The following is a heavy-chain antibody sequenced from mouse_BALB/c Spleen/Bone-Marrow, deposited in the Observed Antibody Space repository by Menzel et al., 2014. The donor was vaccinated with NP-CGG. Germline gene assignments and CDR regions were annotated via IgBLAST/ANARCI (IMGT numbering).Heavy chain of an antibody. J-gene: IGHJ3*01. CDR3: ARRAGAY. CDR2: ISNGGGST. D-gene: IGHD3-3*01. V-gene: IGHV5-12-2*01. Sequence: DVMLVESGGGLVQPGGPLKLSCAASGFTFSSYTMSWVRQTPEKRLEWVAYISNGGGSTYYPDTVKGRFTISRDNAKNTLYLQMSSLKSEDTAMYYCARRAGAYWGQGTLVTVSA. CDR1: GFTFSSYT.